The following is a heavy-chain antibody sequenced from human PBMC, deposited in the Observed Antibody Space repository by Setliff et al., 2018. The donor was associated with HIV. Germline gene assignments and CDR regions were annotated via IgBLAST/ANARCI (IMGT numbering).Heavy chain of an antibody. D-gene: IGHD1-26*01. J-gene: IGHJ6*02. CDR2: IKQDGSEK. Sequence: GGSLRLSCAASGFTFSRHDMTWVRQAPGKGLEWVANIKQDGSEKYYVDAVKGRFTISRDNAKNSLYLQMNSLRAEDTAVYYCARPTNIDTLYYGSQTFYMYYYGLDVWGQGTTVTVSS. CDR3: ARPTNIDTLYYGSQTFYMYYYGLDV. V-gene: IGHV3-7*01. CDR1: GFTFSRHD.